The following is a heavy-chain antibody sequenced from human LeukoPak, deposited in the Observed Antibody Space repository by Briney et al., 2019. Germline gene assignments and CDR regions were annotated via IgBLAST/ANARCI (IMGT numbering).Heavy chain of an antibody. D-gene: IGHD3-10*01. V-gene: IGHV3-23*01. CDR3: AKDRSLWFGELQN. CDR1: GFTFSSYA. CDR2: ISGSGGST. J-gene: IGHJ4*02. Sequence: GGSLRLSCAASGFTFSSYAMSWVRQAPGKGLEWVSGISGSGGSTYYADSVKGRFTISRDNSKNTVYLEMNSLRAEDTALYYCAKDRSLWFGELQNWGQGTLVTVSS.